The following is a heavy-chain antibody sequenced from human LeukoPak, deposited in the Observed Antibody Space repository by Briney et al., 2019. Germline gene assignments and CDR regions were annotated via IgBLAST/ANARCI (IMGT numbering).Heavy chain of an antibody. J-gene: IGHJ4*02. CDR2: INGDGITT. V-gene: IGHV3-74*01. CDR1: GFTFSSYW. Sequence: GGSLRLSCAASGFTFSSYWMHWVRQAPGKGLAWVSRINGDGITTTYADSVKGRFTISRDNAKNTLYLQMNSLRAEDTAVYYCARDRGGNYYDSSGMDYWGQGTLVTVSS. D-gene: IGHD3-22*01. CDR3: ARDRGGNYYDSSGMDY.